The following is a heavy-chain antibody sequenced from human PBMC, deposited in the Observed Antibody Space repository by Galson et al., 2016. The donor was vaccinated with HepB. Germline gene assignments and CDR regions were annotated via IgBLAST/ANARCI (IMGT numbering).Heavy chain of an antibody. J-gene: IGHJ4*02. CDR1: GFIFGNFA. CDR3: ATKRGPYVRAVAGNY. D-gene: IGHD6-19*01. V-gene: IGHV3-23*01. CDR2: MRYSGYSP. Sequence: SLRLSCAGSGFIFGNFAMSWVRQAPGKGLEWVSSMRYSGYSPSYADSVKARFTISRDNSKSTLYLQMNNLRVEDTALYYCATKRGPYVRAVAGNYWGQGTLVTVSS.